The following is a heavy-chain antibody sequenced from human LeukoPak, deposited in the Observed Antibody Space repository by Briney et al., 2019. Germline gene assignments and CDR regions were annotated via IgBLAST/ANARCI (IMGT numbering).Heavy chain of an antibody. CDR2: IYHSGST. Sequence: KPSETLSLTCIVSGYSISSVYYWGWIRQPPGKGLEWIGSIYHSGSTYYNPSLKSRVTISVDTSKNQFSLKLSSVTAADTAMYYCAKMRPSSGWCYDYWGQGTLVTVSS. CDR1: GYSISSVYY. CDR3: AKMRPSSGWCYDY. J-gene: IGHJ4*02. V-gene: IGHV4-38-2*02. D-gene: IGHD6-19*01.